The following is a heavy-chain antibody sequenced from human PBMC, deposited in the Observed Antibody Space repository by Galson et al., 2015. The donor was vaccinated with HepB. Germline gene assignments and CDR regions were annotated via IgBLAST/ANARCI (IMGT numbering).Heavy chain of an antibody. J-gene: IGHJ1*01. CDR1: GYPFTDYY. CDR2: INPHSGGT. CDR3: ARDISGWHFRYFQD. Sequence: SVKVSCKASGYPFTDYYVHWVRQAPGQGLEWMGRINPHSGGTNYAQKFQGRVTMTRDTSISTAYMELSRLRSDDTAVYYCARDISGWHFRYFQDWGQGTLVTVSS. V-gene: IGHV1-2*06. D-gene: IGHD6-19*01.